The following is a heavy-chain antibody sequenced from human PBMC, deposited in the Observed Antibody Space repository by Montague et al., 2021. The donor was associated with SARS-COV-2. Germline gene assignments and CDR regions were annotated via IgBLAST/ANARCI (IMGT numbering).Heavy chain of an antibody. V-gene: IGHV6-1*01. CDR3: ARTSASSDY. CDR2: SYYRSKWYN. CDR1: GDSVCVKGAT. D-gene: IGHD1-26*01. Sequence: CAISGDSVCVKGATRSSVRQSSSRDPPWLGGSYYRSKWYNDYAVSVKSRITINPDTSKNQISLQLNSVTPEDTAVYYCARTSASSDYWGQGTPVTVSS. J-gene: IGHJ4*02.